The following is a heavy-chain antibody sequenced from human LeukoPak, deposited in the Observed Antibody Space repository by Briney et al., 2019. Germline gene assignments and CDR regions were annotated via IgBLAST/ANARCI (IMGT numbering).Heavy chain of an antibody. CDR1: GFTFSNYL. CDR2: INTDGGST. Sequence: HPGGSLRLSCAASGFTFSNYLMHWVRQAPGKGLVWVSRINTDGGSTTYADSVKGRFTISRDNAKNMLYLQMNSLRAEDTAVYYCVFGYYYDSGSQYNWFDTWGQGTLVTVSS. CDR3: VFGYYYDSGSQYNWFDT. J-gene: IGHJ5*02. V-gene: IGHV3-74*01. D-gene: IGHD3-10*01.